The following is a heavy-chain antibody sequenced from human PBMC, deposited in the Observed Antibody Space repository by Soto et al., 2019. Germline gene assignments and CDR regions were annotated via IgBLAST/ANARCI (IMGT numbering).Heavy chain of an antibody. Sequence: SETLSLTCAVYGGSFRGYYWSWMRQPPGKGLEWIGEINHSGSTNYNPSLKSRVTISVDTSKNQFSLKLSSVTAADTAVYYCARAPRGYSYGHDYYYYGMDVWGQGTTVTVSS. D-gene: IGHD5-18*01. CDR1: GGSFRGYY. J-gene: IGHJ6*02. CDR2: INHSGST. V-gene: IGHV4-34*01. CDR3: ARAPRGYSYGHDYYYYGMDV.